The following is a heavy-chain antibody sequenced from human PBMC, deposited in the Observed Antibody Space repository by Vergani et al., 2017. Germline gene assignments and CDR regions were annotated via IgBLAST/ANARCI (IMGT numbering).Heavy chain of an antibody. D-gene: IGHD5-18*01. J-gene: IGHJ3*01. Sequence: EVQLLESGGGLVQPGGSLRLSCAASGFTFSSYAMSWVRQAPGKGLQWVGRIRSKTNNYGTAYVASVKGRFTVSRDDSKNTAYLQMDSLKIEDTAVYYCTRLSETPMVINGFDVWGQGTMVTVSS. CDR1: GFTFSSYA. CDR2: IRSKTNNYGT. CDR3: TRLSETPMVINGFDV. V-gene: IGHV3-73*01.